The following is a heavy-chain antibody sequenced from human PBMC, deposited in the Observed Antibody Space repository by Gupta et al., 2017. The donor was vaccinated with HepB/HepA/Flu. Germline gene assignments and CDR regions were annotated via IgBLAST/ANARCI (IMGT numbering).Heavy chain of an antibody. V-gene: IGHV1-69*01. CDR3: AREAGNGY. Sequence: QLQLVRSGAEVKKPGSSVKASCRASGGPSSSYAISWVRQAPGQGLEWMGGIIPIFGTANYAQKFQGRVTITADESTSTAYMELSSLRSEDTAVYYWAREAGNGYWGQGTLVTVSS. J-gene: IGHJ4*02. D-gene: IGHD6-25*01. CDR1: GGPSSSYA. CDR2: IIPIFGTA.